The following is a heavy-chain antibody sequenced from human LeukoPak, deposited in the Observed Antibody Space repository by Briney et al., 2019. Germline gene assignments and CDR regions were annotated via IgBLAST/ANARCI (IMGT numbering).Heavy chain of an antibody. CDR3: AREGHSSSRLDY. V-gene: IGHV3-7*01. D-gene: IGHD6-6*01. CDR1: GFTFTNYW. CDR2: IKQDGSEK. Sequence: GGSLRLSCVASGFTFTNYWMSWVRQAPGKGLEWVANIKQDGSEKYYVDSVKGRFTISRDNAKNSLYLQMNSLRAEDTAVYYCAREGHSSSRLDYWGQGTLVTVSS. J-gene: IGHJ4*02.